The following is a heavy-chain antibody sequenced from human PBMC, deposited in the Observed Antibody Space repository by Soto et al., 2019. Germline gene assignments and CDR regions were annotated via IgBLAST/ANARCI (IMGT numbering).Heavy chain of an antibody. CDR2: IIPVSGTA. J-gene: IGHJ5*02. CDR3: ATVDRSVAMVGWFDP. CDR1: GGTFSSYV. V-gene: IGHV1-69*01. Sequence: QVHLEQSGAEVKKPGSSVTVSCKFSGGTFSSYVIIWVRQAPGQGLARMGGIIPVSGTANSAQKFHGRVTISADAATSTAYMELSSVRFDDTAVYYCATVDRSVAMVGWFDPWGQGTLVTVS. D-gene: IGHD2-15*01.